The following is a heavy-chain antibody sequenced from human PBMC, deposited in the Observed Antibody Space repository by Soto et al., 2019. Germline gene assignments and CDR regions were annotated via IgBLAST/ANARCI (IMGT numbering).Heavy chain of an antibody. Sequence: GESLKISCVASGFTFSIYPMSWVRQAPGEGLQWVSTCSGSGGTTYYADSVKGRFSVSRDNSKNTLYLQMKSLRVDDTAVYYCAKVDYFDFWSGSWFDPWGQGTLVTVS. J-gene: IGHJ5*02. CDR1: GFTFSIYP. D-gene: IGHD3-3*01. V-gene: IGHV3-23*01. CDR3: AKVDYFDFWSGSWFDP. CDR2: CSGSGGTT.